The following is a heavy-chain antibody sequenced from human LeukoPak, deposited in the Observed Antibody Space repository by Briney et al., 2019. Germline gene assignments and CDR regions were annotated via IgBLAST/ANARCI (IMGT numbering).Heavy chain of an antibody. V-gene: IGHV1-18*01. CDR1: GYTFTNYG. D-gene: IGHD2-15*01. CDR3: TKGHGVRSYCL. Sequence: GASVKVSCKDSGYTFTNYGSSCVRQAPGQGLEWMGWISAYNGNTNYAQKLQGRVTMNTDISTSTAYMELRSLRSDDTAVYYCTKGHGVRSYCLWRQGTLVTVSS. CDR2: ISAYNGNT. J-gene: IGHJ4*02.